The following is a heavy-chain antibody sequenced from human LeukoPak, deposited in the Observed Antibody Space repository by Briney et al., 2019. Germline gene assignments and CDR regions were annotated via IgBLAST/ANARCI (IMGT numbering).Heavy chain of an antibody. J-gene: IGHJ4*02. D-gene: IGHD3-22*01. Sequence: ASVKVSCKVSGYTLSELCMHWVRQAPGKGLEWMGGFDTGDDERVYAQKFQGRVTMNEDTSTDTAYMELSSLRSEDTAIYYCATELRSGYFDYWGQGTLVTVSS. CDR3: ATELRSGYFDY. CDR2: FDTGDDER. V-gene: IGHV1-24*01. CDR1: GYTLSELC.